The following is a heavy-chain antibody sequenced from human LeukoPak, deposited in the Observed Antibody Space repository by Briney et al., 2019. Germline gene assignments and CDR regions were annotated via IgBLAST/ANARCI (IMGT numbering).Heavy chain of an antibody. J-gene: IGHJ6*04. D-gene: IGHD3-10*02. CDR2: ISGSGGRT. V-gene: IGHV3-23*01. CDR3: AELGITMIGGV. CDR1: GFTFSSSG. Sequence: GGSLRLSCAASGFTFSSSGMIWVRQAPGKGLEWVSAISGSGGRTYHADSVKGRFTISRDNSKNTLYLQMNSLRAEDTAVYYCAELGITMIGGVWGKGTTVTISS.